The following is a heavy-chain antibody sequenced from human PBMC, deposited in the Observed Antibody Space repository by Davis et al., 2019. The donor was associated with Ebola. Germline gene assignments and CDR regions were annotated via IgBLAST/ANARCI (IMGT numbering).Heavy chain of an antibody. CDR1: GYTFTSHD. V-gene: IGHV1-8*01. J-gene: IGHJ4*02. D-gene: IGHD6-19*01. Sequence: AASVKVPCKTSGYTFTSHDINWVRQATGQGLEWMGWMNPNSGNTGYAQKFQGRVTMTRNTSISTAYVELSSLRPEDTAMYYCARRVGSSGWFKFDYWGQGALVTVSS. CDR2: MNPNSGNT. CDR3: ARRVGSSGWFKFDY.